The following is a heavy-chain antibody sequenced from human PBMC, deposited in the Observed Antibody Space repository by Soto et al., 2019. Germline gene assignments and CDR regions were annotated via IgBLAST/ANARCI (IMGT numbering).Heavy chain of an antibody. CDR1: GFNFGAYG. V-gene: IGHV3-30*18. J-gene: IGHJ6*02. CDR2: ISHDGTKT. Sequence: QVQLVESGGGVDQPGTSLRLACEASGFNFGAYGMHWVRQAPGKGLEWVAVISHDGTKTYYSDSVKGRFTVSRDNSNNMLYVQMVSLRPDDTAVYSCAKDRRDGYTTCSRCYGVDVWGQGTTVTVSS. D-gene: IGHD5-18*01. CDR3: AKDRRDGYTTCSRCYGVDV.